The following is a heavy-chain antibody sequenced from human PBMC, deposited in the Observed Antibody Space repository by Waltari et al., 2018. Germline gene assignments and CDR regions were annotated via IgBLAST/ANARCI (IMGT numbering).Heavy chain of an antibody. CDR3: ARVATKTYSSPVPGRPYYYGMDV. D-gene: IGHD3-22*01. V-gene: IGHV3-74*01. J-gene: IGHJ6*02. CDR1: GFTFSRSW. CDR2: ISSDGSST. Sequence: EEQLVESGGGLAQPGESLRLSCAASGFTFSRSWMDWVRHAPGKGLGWVSRISSDGSSTTYADSVKGRFTISRDNAKNTLYVQMNRLRAEDTAVYYCARVATKTYSSPVPGRPYYYGMDVWGQGTTVTVSS.